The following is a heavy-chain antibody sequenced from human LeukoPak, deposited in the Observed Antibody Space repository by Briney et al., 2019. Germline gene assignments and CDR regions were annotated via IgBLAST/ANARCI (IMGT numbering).Heavy chain of an antibody. D-gene: IGHD6-6*01. CDR3: VSSIAAWNFDY. J-gene: IGHJ4*02. CDR2: ISWNSDNI. CDR1: GFSFDDYV. Sequence: PGRSLRLSCAVSGFSFDDYVMHWVRQVPGKGLEWVSGISWNSDNIGYADSVKGRFTTSRDNAKNSLYLQMNSLRAEDTAVYYCVSSIAAWNFDYWGQGTLVTVSS. V-gene: IGHV3-9*01.